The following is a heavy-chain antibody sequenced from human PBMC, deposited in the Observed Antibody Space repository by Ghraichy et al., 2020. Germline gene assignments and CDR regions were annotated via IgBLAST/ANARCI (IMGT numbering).Heavy chain of an antibody. CDR3: ARLFVSMVRGVIITNWFDP. J-gene: IGHJ5*02. D-gene: IGHD3-10*01. CDR2: T. CDR1: GGSISSTSYY. V-gene: IGHV4-39*01. Sequence: GSLRLSCTVSGGSISSTSYYWGWIRQPPGKGLEWIGSTYYNPSLKSRVTVSVDTSKNQFSLKLSSVTAADTAVYYCARLFVSMVRGVIITNWFDPWGQGTLVTVSS.